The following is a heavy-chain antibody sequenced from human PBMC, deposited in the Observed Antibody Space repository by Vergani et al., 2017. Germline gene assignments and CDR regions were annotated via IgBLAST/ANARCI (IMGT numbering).Heavy chain of an antibody. D-gene: IGHD6-13*01. J-gene: IGHJ4*02. CDR1: GFSFSSYS. CDR2: ISSSSNYI. CDR3: ARNSSSWNFYFDY. V-gene: IGHV3-21*01. Sequence: EVQLVESGGGLVKPGGSLRLSCAASGFSFSSYSMNWVRQAPGKGLEWVSSISSSSNYIYYADSVKGRFTRSRDNAKNSLYLQMNSLRAEDTAVYYCARNSSSWNFYFDYWGQGTLVTVSS.